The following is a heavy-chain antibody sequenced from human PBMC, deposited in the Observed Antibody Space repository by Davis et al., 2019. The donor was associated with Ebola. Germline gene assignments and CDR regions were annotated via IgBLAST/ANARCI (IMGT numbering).Heavy chain of an antibody. CDR1: GFTFSSYS. V-gene: IGHV3-21*01. J-gene: IGHJ4*02. Sequence: PGGSLRLSCAASGFTFSSYSMNWVRQAPGKGLEWVSSISSSSSYIYYADSVKGRFTISRDNAKNSLYLQMNSLRAEDTAVYYCARVSSGWYSPFDYWGQGTLVTVSS. CDR2: ISSSSSYI. CDR3: ARVSSGWYSPFDY. D-gene: IGHD6-19*01.